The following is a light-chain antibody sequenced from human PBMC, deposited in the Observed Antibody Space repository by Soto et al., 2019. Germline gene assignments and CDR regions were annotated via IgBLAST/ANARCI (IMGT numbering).Light chain of an antibody. J-gene: IGLJ2*01. Sequence: QPVLTQPPSVSGAPGQRVTNSCTGSSSNIGAGYDVHWYQQLPGTAPKLLIYGNSNRPSGVPDRFSGSKSGTSASLAITGLQAEDEADYYCQSYDSSLSGSVVFGGGTQLTVL. V-gene: IGLV1-40*01. CDR1: SSNIGAGYD. CDR3: QSYDSSLSGSVV. CDR2: GNS.